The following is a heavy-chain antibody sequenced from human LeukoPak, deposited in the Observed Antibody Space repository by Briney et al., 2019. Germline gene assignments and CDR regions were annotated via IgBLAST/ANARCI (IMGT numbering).Heavy chain of an antibody. CDR3: ARGPFSGSYSGAFDI. D-gene: IGHD1-26*01. CDR2: INHSGST. CDR1: GGSFSGYY. V-gene: IGHV4-34*01. Sequence: SETLSLTCAVYGGSFSGYYWSWIRQPPGKGLEWIGEINHSGSTNYNPSLKSRVTISVDTSKNQFSLKLSSVTAADTAVYYCARGPFSGSYSGAFDIWGQGTMVTVSS. J-gene: IGHJ3*02.